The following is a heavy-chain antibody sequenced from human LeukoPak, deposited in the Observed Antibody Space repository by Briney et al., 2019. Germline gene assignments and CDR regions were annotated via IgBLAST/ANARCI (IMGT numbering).Heavy chain of an antibody. V-gene: IGHV3-11*04. CDR3: AKDPVVPAAMNY. Sequence: GGSLRLSCAASGFPFSDYYMNWIRQAPGKGLEWLSYISGSGNTLYYADSVKGRFTISRDNAKNTLYLQMNSLRAEDTAVYYCAKDPVVPAAMNYWGQGTLVTVSS. CDR2: ISGSGNTL. D-gene: IGHD2-2*01. J-gene: IGHJ4*02. CDR1: GFPFSDYY.